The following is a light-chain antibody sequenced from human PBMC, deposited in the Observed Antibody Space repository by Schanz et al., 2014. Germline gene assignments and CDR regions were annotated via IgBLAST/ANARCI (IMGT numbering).Light chain of an antibody. CDR2: EVS. J-gene: IGKJ2*01. V-gene: IGKV2D-29*01. CDR3: MQSLATPHT. Sequence: DIVMTQTPLSLSVTPGQPASISCKSTQSLLHSDGKTYLCWYLQKPGQPPQLLMSEVSNRFSGVPDRFSGSGSGTDFTLKISRVEAEDVGVYYCMQSLATPHTFGQGTKLEI. CDR1: QSLLHSDGKTY.